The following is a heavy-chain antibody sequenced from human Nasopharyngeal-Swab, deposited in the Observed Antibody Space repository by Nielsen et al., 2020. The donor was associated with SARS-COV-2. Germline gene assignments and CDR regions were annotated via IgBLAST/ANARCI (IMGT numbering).Heavy chain of an antibody. J-gene: IGHJ4*02. D-gene: IGHD5-18*01. CDR3: ARGYSYGHIGY. CDR2: INAGNGNT. Sequence: ASVKVSCKASGDTFTSYAMHWVRQAPGQRLEWMGWINAGNGNTKYSQKFQGRVTITRDTSESTAYMELSSLRSEDTAVYYCARGYSYGHIGYWGQGTLVTVSS. V-gene: IGHV1-3*01. CDR1: GDTFTSYA.